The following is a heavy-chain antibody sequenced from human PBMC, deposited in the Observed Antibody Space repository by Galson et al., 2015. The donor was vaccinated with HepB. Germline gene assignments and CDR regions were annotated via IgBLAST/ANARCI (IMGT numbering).Heavy chain of an antibody. CDR3: ARATSGGYCSRTDCYYFDN. CDR1: GFSVSTNY. Sequence: SLRLSCAASGFSVSTNYMTWVRQAPGKGLEWVALIYSGGYRSSADSVKGRFTISRDNSKNTVFLPMNSMRAEDTAVYYCARATSGGYCSRTDCYYFDNWGQGTLVTVSS. CDR2: IYSGGYR. V-gene: IGHV3-53*01. J-gene: IGHJ4*02. D-gene: IGHD2-2*01.